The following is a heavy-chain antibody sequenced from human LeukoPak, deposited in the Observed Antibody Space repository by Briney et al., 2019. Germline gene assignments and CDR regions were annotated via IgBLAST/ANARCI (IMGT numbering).Heavy chain of an antibody. D-gene: IGHD3-16*01. CDR3: ARDRGPEWWGSFDC. V-gene: IGHV1-2*02. CDR1: GCTFTGYY. Sequence: GASVKVSCKASGCTFTGYYIHWVRLAPGQGLQWMGWINSNSGGTNYAQKFQGRVTMTRDTSISTAYMDLSSLISDDTAVYYCARDRGPEWWGSFDCWGQGTLVTVSS. J-gene: IGHJ4*02. CDR2: INSNSGGT.